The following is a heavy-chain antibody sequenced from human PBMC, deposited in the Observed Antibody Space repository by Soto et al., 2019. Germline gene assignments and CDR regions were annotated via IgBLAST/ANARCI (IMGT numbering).Heavy chain of an antibody. CDR2: ISSSGSTI. Sequence: GGSLRLSCAASGFTFSSYEMNWVRQAPGKGLEWVSYISSSGSTIYYADSVKGRFTISRDNAKNSLYLQMNSLRAEDTAVYYCATQAPPTRRDYWGQGTLVTVSS. J-gene: IGHJ4*02. CDR1: GFTFSSYE. D-gene: IGHD6-6*01. CDR3: ATQAPPTRRDY. V-gene: IGHV3-48*03.